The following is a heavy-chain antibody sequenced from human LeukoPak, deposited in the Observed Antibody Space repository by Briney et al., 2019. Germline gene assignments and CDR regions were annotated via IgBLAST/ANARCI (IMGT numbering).Heavy chain of an antibody. CDR3: ARIGGSGSYYWFDP. CDR1: GGSISSYY. J-gene: IGHJ5*02. Sequence: SETLSLTCTVSGGSISSYYWGWIRQPAGKGLEWIGRIYTSGSTNYNPSLKSRVTMSVDTSKNQFSLKLSSVTAADTAVYYCARIGGSGSYYWFDPWGQGTLVTVSS. CDR2: IYTSGST. D-gene: IGHD3-10*01. V-gene: IGHV4-4*07.